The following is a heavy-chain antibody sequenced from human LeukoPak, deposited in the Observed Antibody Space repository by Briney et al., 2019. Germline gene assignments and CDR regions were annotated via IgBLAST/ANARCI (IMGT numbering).Heavy chain of an antibody. J-gene: IGHJ4*02. Sequence: GGSLRLSCAASGFTFSSYSMNWVRQAPGKGLEWVSSISSSSSYIYYADSVKGRFTISRDNAKNSLYLQMNSLRAEDTAVYYCARDSRSDGSGIDYWGQGTLVTVPS. V-gene: IGHV3-21*01. CDR2: ISSSSSYI. CDR1: GFTFSSYS. CDR3: ARDSRSDGSGIDY. D-gene: IGHD6-19*01.